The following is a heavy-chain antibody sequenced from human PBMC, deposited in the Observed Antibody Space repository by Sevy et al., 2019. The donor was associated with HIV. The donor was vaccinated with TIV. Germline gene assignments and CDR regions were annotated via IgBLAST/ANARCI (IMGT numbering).Heavy chain of an antibody. CDR1: GSTLTKLS. J-gene: IGHJ4*02. D-gene: IGHD3-3*01. V-gene: IGHV1-24*01. CDR2: FDPEDGET. Sequence: ASLKVSCKVSGSTLTKLSMHWVRQAPGKGLEWMGRFDPEDGETIYAQKFQGRVTMTEDTSTDTAYMEVRSLRSEDTAVYYCATGREYYEGNSGYFDYWGQGTLVTVSS. CDR3: ATGREYYEGNSGYFDY.